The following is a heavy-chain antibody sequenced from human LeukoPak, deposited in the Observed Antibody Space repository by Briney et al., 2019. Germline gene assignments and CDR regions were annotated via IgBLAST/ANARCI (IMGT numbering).Heavy chain of an antibody. D-gene: IGHD3-9*01. CDR1: GFTFSSYA. Sequence: GSSLRLSCAASGFTFSSYAMHWVRQAPGKGLEWVAVISYDGSNKYYADSVKGRFIISRDNSKNTLYLQMKSLRAEATAVYYCARAGDVLRYFDWLLSWGQGTLVTVSS. V-gene: IGHV3-30*04. CDR3: ARAGDVLRYFDWLLS. CDR2: ISYDGSNK. J-gene: IGHJ5*02.